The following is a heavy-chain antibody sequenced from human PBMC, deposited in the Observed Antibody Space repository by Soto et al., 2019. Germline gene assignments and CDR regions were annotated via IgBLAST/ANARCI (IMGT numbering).Heavy chain of an antibody. V-gene: IGHV3-23*01. D-gene: IGHD1-26*01. J-gene: IGHJ6*02. Sequence: GGSLRLSCAGYGFSFGGYAMSWVRQAPGKGLEWISGVSGGGTSTCYAGSVKGRFTISRDSSVVYLQMNSLRADDTAVYYCAKWGGYYAYYSEMDVWGRGTTVTVSS. CDR2: VSGGGTST. CDR1: GFSFGGYA. CDR3: AKWGGYYAYYSEMDV.